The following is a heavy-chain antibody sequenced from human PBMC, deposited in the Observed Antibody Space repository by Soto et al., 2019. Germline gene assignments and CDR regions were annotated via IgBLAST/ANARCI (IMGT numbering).Heavy chain of an antibody. CDR1: GFTFSSYV. J-gene: IGHJ5*02. D-gene: IGHD1-1*01. V-gene: IGHV3-33*01. CDR3: ARDLSAGGTTDNWFDP. Sequence: QVQLVESGGGVVQPGRSLRLSCAASGFTFSSYVMHWVRQAPGKGLEWVAVIWYDGSNKYYADSVKGRFTISRDNSKNTLYLQMNSLRAEDTAVYYCARDLSAGGTTDNWFDPWGQGTLVTVSS. CDR2: IWYDGSNK.